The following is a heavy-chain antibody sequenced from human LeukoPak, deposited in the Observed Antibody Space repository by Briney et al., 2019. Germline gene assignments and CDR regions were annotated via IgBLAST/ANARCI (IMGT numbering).Heavy chain of an antibody. CDR1: GYTFTSYY. CDR2: INPSGSSA. Sequence: ASVKVSCKASGYTFTSYYMHWVRQAPGQGLEWMGIINPSGSSASYAQKFQGRVTITADESTSTAYMELSSLRSEDTAVYYCARGIPAAIRLSYYYYYMDVWGKGTTVTVSS. J-gene: IGHJ6*03. V-gene: IGHV1-46*01. D-gene: IGHD2-2*02. CDR3: ARGIPAAIRLSYYYYYMDV.